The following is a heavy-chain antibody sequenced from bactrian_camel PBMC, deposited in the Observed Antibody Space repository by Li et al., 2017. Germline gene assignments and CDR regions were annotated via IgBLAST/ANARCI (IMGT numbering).Heavy chain of an antibody. CDR2: VDRDGSTA. CDR3: APGLCKLDSVPSYARGAEGY. CDR1: GYTYS. V-gene: IGHV3S31*01. D-gene: IGHD1*01. Sequence: DVQLVESGGGSVQAGGSLRLSCVVSGYTYSMGWFRQAPGKGREGLVAVDRDGSTAYGEAAKGRFTFSRDNTKNTLYLQIDNLQPEDTANYYCAPGLCKLDSVPSYARGAEGYWGLYTQVTVS. J-gene: IGHJ6*01.